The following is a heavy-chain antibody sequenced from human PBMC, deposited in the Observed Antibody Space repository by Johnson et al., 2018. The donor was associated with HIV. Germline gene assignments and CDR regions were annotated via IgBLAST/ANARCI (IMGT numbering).Heavy chain of an antibody. V-gene: IGHV3-20*04. Sequence: VQLMESGGGVVRPGGSLRLSCAASGFTFDDYGMSWVRQAPGKGLEWVSGINWNGGRTGYADSVKGRFTISRDNAKNSLYLQMNSLRAEDTALYYCARVLWDYGEEDAFDIWGQGTMVTVSS. J-gene: IGHJ3*02. CDR2: INWNGGRT. CDR1: GFTFDDYG. D-gene: IGHD4-17*01. CDR3: ARVLWDYGEEDAFDI.